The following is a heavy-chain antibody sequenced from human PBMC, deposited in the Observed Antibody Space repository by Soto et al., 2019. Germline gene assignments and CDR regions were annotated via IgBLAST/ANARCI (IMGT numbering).Heavy chain of an antibody. CDR2: IYPGDSDT. CDR3: ARHTSNFRYYYYAMDV. CDR1: GYTFTDYW. J-gene: IGHJ6*02. Sequence: RGESLKISCKESGYTFTDYWIGWVRQLPGKGLEWMGIIYPGDSDTRYSPSFQGHVTITVDKSTNTAYLQWNTLRASDTAMYYCARHTSNFRYYYYAMDVWGQGTTVTVSS. D-gene: IGHD2-2*01. V-gene: IGHV5-51*01.